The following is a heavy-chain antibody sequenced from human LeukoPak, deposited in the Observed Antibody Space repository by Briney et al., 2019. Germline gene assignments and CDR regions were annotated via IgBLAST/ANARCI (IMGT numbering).Heavy chain of an antibody. Sequence: ASVKVSCKASGYTFTGYYMHWERQAPGQGLEWMGWINPNSGGTNYAQKFQGRVTMTRDTSISTAYMELSRLRSDDTAVYYCARVVAAAGRNNWFDPWGQGTLVTVSS. CDR3: ARVVAAAGRNNWFDP. J-gene: IGHJ5*02. V-gene: IGHV1-2*02. CDR1: GYTFTGYY. CDR2: INPNSGGT. D-gene: IGHD6-13*01.